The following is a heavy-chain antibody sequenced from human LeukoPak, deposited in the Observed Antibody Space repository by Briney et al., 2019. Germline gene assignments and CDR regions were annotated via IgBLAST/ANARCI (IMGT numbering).Heavy chain of an antibody. D-gene: IGHD4-17*01. CDR1: GGTFSSYA. J-gene: IGHJ6*02. Sequence: ASVKISCKASGGTFSSYAISWVRQAPGQGLEWMGRIIPILGIANYAQKFQGRVTITADKSTSTAYMELSSLRSEDTAVYYCARDQSSHYDGVGHYYGMDVWGQGTTVTVSS. CDR3: ARDQSSHYDGVGHYYGMDV. CDR2: IIPILGIA. V-gene: IGHV1-69*04.